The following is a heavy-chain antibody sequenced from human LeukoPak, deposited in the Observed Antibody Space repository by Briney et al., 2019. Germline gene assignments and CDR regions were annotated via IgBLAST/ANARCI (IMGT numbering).Heavy chain of an antibody. CDR1: GYSFTNFW. CDR2: IYLGDSDT. D-gene: IGHD6-13*01. CDR3: AGHMGGYSNSPFDY. J-gene: IGHJ4*02. Sequence: GESLKISCKGSGYSFTNFWVSWVRQVPGKGLEWMGVIYLGDSDTRYSPSLRGQVTISADKSISTAYLQWNSLKASDTAMYFCAGHMGGYSNSPFDYWGQGTLVTVSS. V-gene: IGHV5-51*01.